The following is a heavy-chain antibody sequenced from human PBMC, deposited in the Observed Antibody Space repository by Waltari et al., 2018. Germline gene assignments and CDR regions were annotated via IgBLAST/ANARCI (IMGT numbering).Heavy chain of an antibody. D-gene: IGHD6-13*01. CDR3: VRPYSAAAGTNY. Sequence: EVQVVESGGGLVQPGGSLRPSCSASGFTFSSNTMYWVRQAPGKGLECVSVISDNGGSTNYADSVKGRFTISRDNSKNTLYLQMSSLKTEDTAVYYCVRPYSAAAGTNYWGQGTLVTVSS. J-gene: IGHJ4*02. V-gene: IGHV3-64D*06. CDR2: ISDNGGST. CDR1: GFTFSSNT.